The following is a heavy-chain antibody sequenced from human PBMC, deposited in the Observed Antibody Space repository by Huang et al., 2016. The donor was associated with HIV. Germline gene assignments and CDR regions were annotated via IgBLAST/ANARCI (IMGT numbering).Heavy chain of an antibody. CDR1: GYSLSELS. CDR3: VGYYESRGYWDTLNI. J-gene: IGHJ3*02. D-gene: IGHD3-22*01. Sequence: QVQLVQSGAEMKTPGASVKVSCTVSGYSLSELSMHWVRQAPGKGPEWMGGCDREHGEKMYGQKFQDKVTMTEDTSTDIAYMEIKSLRLEDTAVYYCVGYYESRGYWDTLNIWGQGTKVTVSS. CDR2: CDREHGEK. V-gene: IGHV1-24*01.